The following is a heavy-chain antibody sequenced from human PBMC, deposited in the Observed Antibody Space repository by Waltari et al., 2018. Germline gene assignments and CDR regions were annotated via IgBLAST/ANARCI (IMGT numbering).Heavy chain of an antibody. D-gene: IGHD3-22*01. CDR3: ARDGAVVVITTSWYFDL. Sequence: EVQLVESGGGLVQPGGSLRLSCAASGFTFSSYEMNWVRQAPGKGLEWVSYISSSGSTIYYADSVKGRFTISRDNAKNSLYLQMNSLRAEDTAVYYCARDGAVVVITTSWYFDLWGRGTLVTVSS. V-gene: IGHV3-48*03. CDR2: ISSSGSTI. J-gene: IGHJ2*01. CDR1: GFTFSSYE.